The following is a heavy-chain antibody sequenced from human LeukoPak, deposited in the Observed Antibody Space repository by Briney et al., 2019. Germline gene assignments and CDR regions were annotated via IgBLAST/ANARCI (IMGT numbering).Heavy chain of an antibody. J-gene: IGHJ4*02. D-gene: IGHD3-9*01. CDR3: ARAEDDILTGHLPDF. V-gene: IGHV3-33*01. CDR2: IWYDGSNK. Sequence: GGSLRLSCAASGFTFSSYGMHWVRPAPGKGLEWVAVIWYDGSNKYYADSVKGRFTISRDNSKNTLYLQMNSLRAEDTAVYIFARAEDDILTGHLPDFWGQGPLVTVSS. CDR1: GFTFSSYG.